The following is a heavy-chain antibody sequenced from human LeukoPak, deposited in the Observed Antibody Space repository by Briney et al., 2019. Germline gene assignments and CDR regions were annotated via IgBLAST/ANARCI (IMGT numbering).Heavy chain of an antibody. J-gene: IGHJ5*02. V-gene: IGHV1-69*13. D-gene: IGHD6-19*01. CDR2: IIPIFGTA. Sequence: ASVKVSCKASGGTFSSYAISWVRQAPGQGLEWMGGIIPIFGTANYAQKFQGRVTITADESTSTAYMELSSLRSEDTAVYYCARGGIAVAVHEGGRWFYPWGQGTLVTVSS. CDR1: GGTFSSYA. CDR3: ARGGIAVAVHEGGRWFYP.